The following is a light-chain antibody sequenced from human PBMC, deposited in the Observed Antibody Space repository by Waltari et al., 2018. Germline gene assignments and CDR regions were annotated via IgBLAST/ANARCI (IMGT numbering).Light chain of an antibody. CDR1: QSISSY. J-gene: IGKJ2*01. CDR2: AAS. CDR3: QQTYSTPPYT. V-gene: IGKV1-39*01. Sequence: IQMTQSTYSPSASVGDRVHITCRSSQSISSYLNWYQQKPVKAPKLLIYAASSLQSGVPSRFSGSGSGTDFTLTISSLQPEDVATYYCQQTYSTPPYTFGQGTKLEIK.